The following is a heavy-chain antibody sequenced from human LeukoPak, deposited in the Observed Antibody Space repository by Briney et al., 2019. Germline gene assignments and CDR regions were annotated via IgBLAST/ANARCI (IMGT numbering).Heavy chain of an antibody. Sequence: TSSGYAMSWVRQAPGKGLEWVSSITSSGYNTYYADSVKGRFTISRDNSKNTLYLQLNSLRVEDTAVYYCAKSNGYFEYWGQGTLVPVSS. CDR1: TSSGYA. J-gene: IGHJ4*02. V-gene: IGHV3-23*01. CDR3: AKSNGYFEY. CDR2: ITSSGYNT. D-gene: IGHD3-22*01.